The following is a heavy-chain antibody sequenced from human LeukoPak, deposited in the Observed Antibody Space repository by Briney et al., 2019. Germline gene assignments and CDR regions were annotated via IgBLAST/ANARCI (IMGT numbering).Heavy chain of an antibody. CDR2: IYTSGIT. CDR1: GGSISSGTYY. CDR3: ARLPDP. J-gene: IGHJ5*02. Sequence: SETLSITCTVSGGSISSGTYYWYWIRQPAGKGLERIGRIYTSGITNYNPSLKSRVTISVDTSKNQFSLKLTSVTASDTAVYYCARLPDPWGQGTLVTVSS. V-gene: IGHV4-61*02.